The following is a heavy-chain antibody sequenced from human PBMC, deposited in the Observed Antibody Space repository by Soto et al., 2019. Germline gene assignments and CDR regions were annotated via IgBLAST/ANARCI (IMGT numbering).Heavy chain of an antibody. CDR2: INSDGSST. CDR3: ASTAIVLTLDY. D-gene: IGHD5-18*01. V-gene: IGHV3-74*01. CDR1: GFTFSRDW. J-gene: IGHJ4*02. Sequence: PGGSLRLSCAASGFTFSRDWMHWVRQAPGKGLVWVSRINSDGSSTNYADSVKGRFTISRDNAKNTLYLQMNSLRAEDTAIYYCASTAIVLTLDYWGQGTPVTVSS.